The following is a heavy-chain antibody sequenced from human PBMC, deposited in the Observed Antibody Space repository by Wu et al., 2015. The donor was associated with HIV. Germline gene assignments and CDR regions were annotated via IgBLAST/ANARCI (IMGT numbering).Heavy chain of an antibody. V-gene: IGHV1-46*01. Sequence: QVQLVQSGAEVKKSGASLRLSCKASGYSFTRYYLHWVRQAPGQGLEWMGVIDPSGGGTTYSQKFQDRVVMTRDTSTNTAYMDLRSLRLEDTAVYYCAADPGGSGYYYVEAFDIWGQGTMVTVSS. D-gene: IGHD3-22*01. CDR1: GYSFTRYY. CDR3: AADPGGSGYYYVEAFDI. J-gene: IGHJ3*02. CDR2: IDPSGGGT.